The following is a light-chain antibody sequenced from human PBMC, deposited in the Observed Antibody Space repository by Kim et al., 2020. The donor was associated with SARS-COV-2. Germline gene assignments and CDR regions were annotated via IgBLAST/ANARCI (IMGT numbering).Light chain of an antibody. J-gene: IGLJ2*01. Sequence: QSVLTQPPSASGTPGQRVTISCFGSSSNIGSNTVSWYQQLPGTVPKLLLYVHGQRPSGVPDRFSGSKSGTSASLAISGLQSDDEAHYYCAAWDDSLGGLVFGGGTQLTVL. V-gene: IGLV1-44*01. CDR3: AAWDDSLGGLV. CDR2: VHG. CDR1: SSNIGSNT.